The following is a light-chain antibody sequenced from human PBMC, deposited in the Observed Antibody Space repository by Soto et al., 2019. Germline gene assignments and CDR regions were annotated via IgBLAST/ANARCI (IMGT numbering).Light chain of an antibody. Sequence: EIVLTQSPGTLSLSPGERATLSCRASQSISTTYLTWYQQRPGQPPRLLIYGASNRATDIADRFSGSGSGTEFTLTISSLQSEDFAIYYCQQYKNWPPITFGQGTRLEIK. CDR3: QQYKNWPPIT. CDR1: QSISTTY. CDR2: GAS. V-gene: IGKV3D-15*01. J-gene: IGKJ5*01.